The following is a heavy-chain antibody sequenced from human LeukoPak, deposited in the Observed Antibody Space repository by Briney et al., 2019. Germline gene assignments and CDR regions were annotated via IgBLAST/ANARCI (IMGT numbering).Heavy chain of an antibody. CDR1: GFTFSSYA. V-gene: IGHV3-64*01. CDR3: ARILAAAAVEWFDP. CDR2: ISSNGGST. Sequence: GGSLRLSCAASGFTFSSYAMHWVRQALGKGLEYVSAISSNGGSTYYANSVKGRFTISRDNSKNTLYLQMGSLRAEDMAVYYCARILAAAAVEWFDPWGQGTLVTVSS. J-gene: IGHJ5*02. D-gene: IGHD6-13*01.